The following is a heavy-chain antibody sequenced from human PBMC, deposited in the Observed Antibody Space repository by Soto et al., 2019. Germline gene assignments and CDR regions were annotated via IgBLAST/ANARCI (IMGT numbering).Heavy chain of an antibody. D-gene: IGHD3-22*01. V-gene: IGHV3-23*01. Sequence: EGSLSLSCAASGFTFINYGMGWVRQAPGKGLEWVSSISGSGGSSYHADSVRGRITISRDNSKNTLFLQMNNLRAEDTAIYYCAGRGEVEVTGFVYWGHVTTVPVSP. CDR1: GFTFINYG. J-gene: IGHJ4*01. CDR3: AGRGEVEVTGFVY. CDR2: ISGSGGSS.